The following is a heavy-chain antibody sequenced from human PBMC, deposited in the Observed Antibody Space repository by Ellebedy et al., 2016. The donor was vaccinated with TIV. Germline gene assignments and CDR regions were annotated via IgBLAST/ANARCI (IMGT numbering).Heavy chain of an antibody. CDR3: VRVKLCIGYECHRVYDY. D-gene: IGHD3-3*01. J-gene: IGHJ4*02. CDR1: GFTFSSYA. Sequence: GGSLRLSXAASGFTFSSYAMSWVRQAPGKGLEWVSAISGSGGSTYYADSVKGRFTISRDNSKNTLYLQMNSLRTEDTAVYYCVRVKLCIGYECHRVYDYWGQGTLVTVSS. CDR2: ISGSGGST. V-gene: IGHV3-23*01.